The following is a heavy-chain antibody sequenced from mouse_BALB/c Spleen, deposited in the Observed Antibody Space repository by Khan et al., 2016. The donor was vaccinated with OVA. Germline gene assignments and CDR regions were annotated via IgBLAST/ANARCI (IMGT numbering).Heavy chain of an antibody. CDR1: GYTFTSHT. Sequence: QVQLQQSGAELARPGASVKMSCKASGYTFTSHTMHWIKQRPGQGLEWIGYINPRSGYNQKLNDKATLTADISSSTAYMQLSSRTSEDSAVYYSARRTTEYALDYWGQGTSVTVSS. CDR3: ARRTTEYALDY. J-gene: IGHJ4*01. D-gene: IGHD2-14*01. CDR2: INPRSG. V-gene: IGHV1-4*01.